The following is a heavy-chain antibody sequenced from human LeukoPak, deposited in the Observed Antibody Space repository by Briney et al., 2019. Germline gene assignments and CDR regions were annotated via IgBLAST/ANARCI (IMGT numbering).Heavy chain of an antibody. D-gene: IGHD2-2*01. CDR3: ARGNTVVVPAATNYYYYYYMDV. J-gene: IGHJ6*03. CDR1: GGTFSSYA. CDR2: IIPIFGTA. V-gene: IGHV1-69*05. Sequence: SVKVSCKASGGTFSSYAISWVRQAPGQGLEWMGGIIPIFGTANYAQKFQGRVTIATDESTSTAYMELSSLRSEDTAVYYCARGNTVVVPAATNYYYYYYMDVWGKGTTVTVSS.